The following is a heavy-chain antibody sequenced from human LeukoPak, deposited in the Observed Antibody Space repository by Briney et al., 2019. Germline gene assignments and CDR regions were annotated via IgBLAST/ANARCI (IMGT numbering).Heavy chain of an antibody. J-gene: IGHJ5*02. CDR2: IYYSGST. V-gene: IGHV4-59*01. Sequence: SETLSLTCTVSGGSISSYYWSWIRQPPGKGLEWIGYIYYSGSTNYNPSLKSRVTISVDTSKNQFSLKLSSVTAADTAVYYCARDRGCSGGSCYYNWFDPWGQGTLVTVSS. CDR1: GGSISSYY. D-gene: IGHD2-15*01. CDR3: ARDRGCSGGSCYYNWFDP.